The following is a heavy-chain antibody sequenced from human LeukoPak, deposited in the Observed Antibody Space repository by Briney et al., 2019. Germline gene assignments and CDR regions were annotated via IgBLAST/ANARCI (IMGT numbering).Heavy chain of an antibody. D-gene: IGHD3-10*01. V-gene: IGHV3-7*01. Sequence: GGSLRLSCAASGFTFSSYWMSWVRQAPGKGLEWVANIKQDGSEKYYVDSVKGRFTISRDNAKNSLYLQMNSLRAEDTAVYYCARVEDPTMVRGVISFGWFDPWGQGTLVTVSS. CDR2: IKQDGSEK. CDR3: ARVEDPTMVRGVISFGWFDP. CDR1: GFTFSSYW. J-gene: IGHJ5*02.